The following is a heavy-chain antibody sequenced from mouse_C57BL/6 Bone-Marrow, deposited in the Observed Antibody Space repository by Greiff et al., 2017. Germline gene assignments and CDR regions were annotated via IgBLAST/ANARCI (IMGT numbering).Heavy chain of an antibody. CDR1: GFNIKNTY. CDR3: ASYDYDDYYAMDY. V-gene: IGHV14-3*01. Sequence: VQLKQSVAELVRPGASVKLSCTASGFNIKNTYMHWVKQRPEQGLEWIGRIDPANGNTKYAPQFQGKATITADPSSNPAYLQLSSLTSEDTAIYYCASYDYDDYYAMDYGGQGTSVTVSA. D-gene: IGHD2-4*01. CDR2: IDPANGNT. J-gene: IGHJ4*01.